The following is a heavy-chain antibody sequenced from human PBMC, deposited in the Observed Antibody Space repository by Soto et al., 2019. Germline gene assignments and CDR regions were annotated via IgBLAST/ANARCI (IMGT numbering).Heavy chain of an antibody. CDR2: IHYSGST. J-gene: IGHJ6*03. Sequence: SETLSLTYAVYGGSVSGYCWSWIRQPPGKGLEWIGNIHYSGSTYYNPSLKSRVTISVDTSKNQFSLKLSSVTAADTAVYYCARESSSSGHYYYYMDVWGKGTTVTVSS. CDR3: ARESSSSGHYYYYMDV. V-gene: IGHV4-34*01. CDR1: GGSVSGYC. D-gene: IGHD6-6*01.